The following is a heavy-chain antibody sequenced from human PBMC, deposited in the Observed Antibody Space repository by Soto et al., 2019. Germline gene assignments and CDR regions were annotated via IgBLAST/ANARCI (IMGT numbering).Heavy chain of an antibody. D-gene: IGHD3-22*01. CDR3: ARRTIHYYDSSGYSHRNRLAP. CDR2: INHSGST. Sequence: GTLELSCAVYGGCFSGYYWRWIGQPPGKGLEWIGEINHSGSTNYNPSLKSRVTISVDTSKNQFSLKLSSVTAADTAVYYCARRTIHYYDSSGYSHRNRLAPPGQRTPVPVSS. J-gene: IGHJ5*02. CDR1: GGCFSGYY. V-gene: IGHV4-34*01.